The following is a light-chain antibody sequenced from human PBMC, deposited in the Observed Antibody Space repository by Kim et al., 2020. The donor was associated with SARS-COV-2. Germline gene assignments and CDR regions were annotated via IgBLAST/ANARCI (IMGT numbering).Light chain of an antibody. Sequence: PGKTAGITYGGRNNGRKGVHWCQQKTGQAPLLVIYYDSDRRSGVPARLFGSNSGNTATLTISRVAAGDEADDYCQVRESSCAHRVFGGGTKLTVL. J-gene: IGLJ2*01. V-gene: IGLV3-21*01. CDR1: NNGRKG. CDR2: YDS. CDR3: QVRESSCAHRV.